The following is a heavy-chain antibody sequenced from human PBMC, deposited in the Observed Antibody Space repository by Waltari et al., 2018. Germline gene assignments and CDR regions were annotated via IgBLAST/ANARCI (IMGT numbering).Heavy chain of an antibody. Sequence: QVQLQQWGAGLLKPSETLSLTCAVYGGSFRDYYWTWLRQTPGKGLEWIGEINDSGNTNYNPSLKSRVAISVDTSKNQFALKLISVTAADTAGYYCARGWGSGFYRPHYFDYWGQGTLVTVSS. D-gene: IGHD3-3*01. CDR3: ARGWGSGFYRPHYFDY. CDR1: GGSFRDYY. V-gene: IGHV4-34*01. CDR2: INDSGNT. J-gene: IGHJ4*02.